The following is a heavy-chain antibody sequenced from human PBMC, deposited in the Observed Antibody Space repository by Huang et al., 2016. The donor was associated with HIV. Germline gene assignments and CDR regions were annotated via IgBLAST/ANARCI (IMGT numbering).Heavy chain of an antibody. CDR1: GFTFSSYG. Sequence: QVQLVESGGGVVQPGRSLSISCAASGFTFSSYGMHWVRQAPGKGLGWVAFISYDAKTKYYADSVKGRFSISRDNSKTTFYLQLNSLRLEDTAVYYCAKGGSAAAVLDFWGQGTLVTVSS. CDR3: AKGGSAAAVLDF. J-gene: IGHJ4*02. V-gene: IGHV3-30*18. CDR2: ISYDAKTK. D-gene: IGHD6-13*01.